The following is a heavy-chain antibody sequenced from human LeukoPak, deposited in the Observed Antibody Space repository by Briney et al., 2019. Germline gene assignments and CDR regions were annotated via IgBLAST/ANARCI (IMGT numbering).Heavy chain of an antibody. D-gene: IGHD5-12*01. CDR1: GGTFSSYA. CDR2: IIPIFGTA. CDR3: ATERYSGYGSFDY. J-gene: IGHJ4*02. V-gene: IGHV1-69*05. Sequence: GASVKVSCKASGGTFSSYAISWVRQAPGQGLEWMGGIIPIFGTANYAQKFQGRVTITTDESTSTAYMELSSLRSEDTAVYYCATERYSGYGSFDYWGQGTLVTVSS.